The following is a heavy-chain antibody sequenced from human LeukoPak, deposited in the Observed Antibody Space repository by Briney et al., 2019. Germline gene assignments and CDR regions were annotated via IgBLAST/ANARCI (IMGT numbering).Heavy chain of an antibody. CDR1: GYSFTSYW. CDR2: IYPGDSDT. D-gene: IGHD3-16*01. Sequence: GESLKISCKGSGYSFTSYWIGWVRQMPGKGLEWMGIIYPGDSDTRYSPSFQGQVTISADKSISTAYLQWSSLKASDTAMYYCARQSRGGSYYYYGMDVWGQGTTVTVSS. V-gene: IGHV5-51*01. CDR3: ARQSRGGSYYYYGMDV. J-gene: IGHJ6*02.